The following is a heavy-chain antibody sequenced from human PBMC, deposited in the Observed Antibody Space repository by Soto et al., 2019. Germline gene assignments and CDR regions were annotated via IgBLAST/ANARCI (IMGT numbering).Heavy chain of an antibody. CDR2: ISSSSSYI. J-gene: IGHJ6*02. D-gene: IGHD2-2*01. V-gene: IGHV3-21*01. CDR1: GFTFSSYS. CDR3: ARDRHCSSTSCYLYYYYGMDV. Sequence: GGSLRLSCAASGFTFSSYSMNWVRQAPWKGLEWVSSISSSSSYIYYADSVKGRFTISGDNAKNSLYLQMNSLRAEDTAVYYCARDRHCSSTSCYLYYYYGMDVWGQGTTVTVSS.